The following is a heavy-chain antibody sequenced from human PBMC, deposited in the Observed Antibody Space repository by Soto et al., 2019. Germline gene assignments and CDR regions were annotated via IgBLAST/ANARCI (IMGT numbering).Heavy chain of an antibody. Sequence: SVKVSCKDTGGLFSSYAVSWVRQAPGQGLEWMGGIIPVFDTVYYAQKFQGRVTITADESTNTAYMELSSLRSEDTAMYYCARDSGYDGIPYWGQGTLVTVSS. CDR1: GGLFSSYA. D-gene: IGHD5-12*01. CDR2: IIPVFDTV. CDR3: ARDSGYDGIPY. J-gene: IGHJ4*02. V-gene: IGHV1-69*13.